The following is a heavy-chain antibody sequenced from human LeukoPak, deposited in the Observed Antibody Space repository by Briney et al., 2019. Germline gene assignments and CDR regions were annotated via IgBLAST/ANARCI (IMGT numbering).Heavy chain of an antibody. CDR2: ISSTSSTI. CDR3: ARAHPGDYSDFQFDY. J-gene: IGHJ4*02. D-gene: IGHD4-11*01. Sequence: PPGGSLRLSCAASGFTFSSFSMNWVRQAPGKGLEWVSYISSTSSTIYYADSVKGRFTISRDNAKNSLYLQMNSLRAEDTAGYYCARAHPGDYSDFQFDYWGQGTLVTVSP. V-gene: IGHV3-48*01. CDR1: GFTFSSFS.